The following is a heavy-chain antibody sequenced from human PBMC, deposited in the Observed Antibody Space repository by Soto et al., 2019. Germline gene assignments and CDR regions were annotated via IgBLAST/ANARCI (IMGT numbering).Heavy chain of an antibody. CDR2: IYSGGST. J-gene: IGHJ6*03. Sequence: GGSLRLSCAASGFTVSSNYMSWVRQAPGKGLEWVSVIYSGGSTYYADSVKGRFTISRDNSKNTLYLQMNSLRAEDTAVYYCARDPVPPEGYYYYYMDVWGKGTTVTVSS. CDR3: ARDPVPPEGYYYYYMDV. D-gene: IGHD4-17*01. CDR1: GFTVSSNY. V-gene: IGHV3-66*01.